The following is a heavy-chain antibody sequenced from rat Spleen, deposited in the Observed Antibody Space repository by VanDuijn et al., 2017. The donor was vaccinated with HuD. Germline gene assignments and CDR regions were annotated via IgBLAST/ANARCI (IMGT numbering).Heavy chain of an antibody. D-gene: IGHD1-6*01. CDR3: TTGDYGCTRLFAY. V-gene: IGHV5-31*01. CDR2: ITNASGRT. Sequence: EVQLVESGGGLVQPGRSLKLSCVASGFTFNNYWMTWIRQAPGKGLEWVASITNASGRTYYPDSVKGRFTISRDTAQNTLYLQMNSLRSEDTATYYCTTGDYGCTRLFAYWGQGTLVTVSS. CDR1: GFTFNNYW. J-gene: IGHJ3*01.